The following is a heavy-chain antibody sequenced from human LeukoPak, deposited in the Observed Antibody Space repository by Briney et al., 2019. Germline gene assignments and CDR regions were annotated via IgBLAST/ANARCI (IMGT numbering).Heavy chain of an antibody. CDR2: MNPNSGNT. CDR3: AGGFFGVLSC. J-gene: IGHJ4*02. D-gene: IGHD3-3*01. CDR1: GYTFTSYD. V-gene: IGHV1-8*01. Sequence: ASVKVSCKASGYTFTSYDIIWVRQATGQGLEWMGWMNPNSGNTGYAQKFQGRVTITTDESTSTAYMELSSLRSEDTAVYYCAGGFFGVLSCWGQGTLVTVSS.